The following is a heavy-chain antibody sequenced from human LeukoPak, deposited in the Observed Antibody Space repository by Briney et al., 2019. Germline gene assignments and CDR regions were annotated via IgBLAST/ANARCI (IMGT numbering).Heavy chain of an antibody. V-gene: IGHV3-33*06. CDR3: AKDRSVAAPLYYFDY. CDR1: GFTFSSYG. D-gene: IGHD3-3*01. J-gene: IGHJ4*02. Sequence: PGRSLRLSCAASGFTFSSYGMHWVRQAPGKGLEWVAVIWHDGSNKYYADSVKGRFTTSRDDSKNTLYLQMNSLRAEDTAVYYCAKDRSVAAPLYYFDYWSQGTLVTVSS. CDR2: IWHDGSNK.